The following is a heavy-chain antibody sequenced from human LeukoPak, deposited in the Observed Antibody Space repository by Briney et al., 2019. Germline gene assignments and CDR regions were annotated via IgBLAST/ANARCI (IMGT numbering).Heavy chain of an antibody. V-gene: IGHV4-34*01. Sequence: PSETLSLTCAVYGGSLSGYYWSWIRQPPGKGLEWIGEINHSGSTYYNPSLKSRVTISVDRSKNQFSLKLSPVTAADTAVYYCARDRYCSSTSCYRWFDPWGQGTLVTVSS. CDR1: GGSLSGYY. CDR2: INHSGST. CDR3: ARDRYCSSTSCYRWFDP. D-gene: IGHD2-2*01. J-gene: IGHJ5*02.